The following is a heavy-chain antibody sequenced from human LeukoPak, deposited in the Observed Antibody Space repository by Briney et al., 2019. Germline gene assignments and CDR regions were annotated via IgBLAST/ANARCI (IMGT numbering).Heavy chain of an antibody. CDR2: ISGDGINT. D-gene: IGHD4-17*01. CDR3: AKDLTFYGDYGVDY. CDR1: GFTFSTYA. V-gene: IGHV3-23*01. Sequence: GGSLRLSCAASGFTFSTYAITWVRQAPGKGLEWVSAISGDGINTYYADSVKGRFTISRDNSKNTLYLQMNSLRAEDTAVYYCAKDLTFYGDYGVDYWGQGTLVTVSS. J-gene: IGHJ4*02.